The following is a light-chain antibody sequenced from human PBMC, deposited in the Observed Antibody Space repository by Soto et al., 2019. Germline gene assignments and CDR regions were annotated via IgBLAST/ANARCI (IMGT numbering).Light chain of an antibody. Sequence: QSALTQPASVSGSPGQSITISCTGTSSDVGGYNYVPWYQHHPGKAPKVIISEVSTRPSGLSNRFSGSKSGNTASLTISGLQAEDGADYYCSSYTSSSTYVFGSGTKLTVL. CDR1: SSDVGGYNY. CDR2: EVS. CDR3: SSYTSSSTYV. V-gene: IGLV2-14*01. J-gene: IGLJ1*01.